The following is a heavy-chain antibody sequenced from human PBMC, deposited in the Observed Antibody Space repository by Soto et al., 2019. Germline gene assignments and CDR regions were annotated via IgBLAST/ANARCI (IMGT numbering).Heavy chain of an antibody. J-gene: IGHJ4*02. CDR2: INAGNGNT. CDR1: GYTFTSYA. CDR3: ARGITLPTPLDY. V-gene: IGHV1-3*05. Sequence: QVQLVQSGAEEKKPGTSVKVSCKASGYTFTSYAMHWVRQAPGQRLEWMGWINAGNGNTKYSQKFQGRVTITRDTSASTAYMELSSLRSEDTAVYYCARGITLPTPLDYWGQGTLVTVSS. D-gene: IGHD1-20*01.